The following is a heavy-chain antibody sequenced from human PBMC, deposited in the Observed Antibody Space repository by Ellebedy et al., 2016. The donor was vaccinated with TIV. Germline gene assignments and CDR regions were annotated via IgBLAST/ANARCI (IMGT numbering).Heavy chain of an antibody. V-gene: IGHV3-7*01. Sequence: GGSLRLSXAASGLTLSIYWMSWVRQAPGKGPEWVASIKQDGSEKYYVDSVKGRFTISRDNAKNSLYLQMNSLRAEDTAVYYCARVLNYYDSRRSSGALDYWGQGTLVTVSS. CDR1: GLTLSIYW. CDR2: IKQDGSEK. J-gene: IGHJ4*02. D-gene: IGHD3-22*01. CDR3: ARVLNYYDSRRSSGALDY.